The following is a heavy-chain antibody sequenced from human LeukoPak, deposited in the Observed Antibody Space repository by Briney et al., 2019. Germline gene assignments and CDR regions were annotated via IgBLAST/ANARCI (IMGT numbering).Heavy chain of an antibody. CDR1: GFTLKTYW. V-gene: IGHV3-7*01. CDR2: INQDGSEK. CDR3: ARDRTSCLGCMDV. J-gene: IGHJ6*02. Sequence: GGSLRLSCAASGFTLKTYWMIWVRRPPGKGLEWVANINQDGSEKYYVDSVRGRFTISRDNAKNSLYLQMNSLRAEDTAVYYCARDRTSCLGCMDVWGQGTTVTVSS. D-gene: IGHD2-2*01.